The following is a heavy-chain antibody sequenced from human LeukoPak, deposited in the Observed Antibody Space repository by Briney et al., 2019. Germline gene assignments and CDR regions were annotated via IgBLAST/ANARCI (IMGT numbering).Heavy chain of an antibody. J-gene: IGHJ4*02. CDR3: ARDVSGATRRTRHDY. D-gene: IGHD1-26*01. V-gene: IGHV3-30*03. Sequence: GGSLRLSCAASKFTFSTYGMHWVRQAPGKGLEWLAVISYDGSNKYYADSVRGRLTISRDNAKNSLYLQTNSLRAEDTAVYYCARDVSGATRRTRHDYWGQGTLVTVSS. CDR1: KFTFSTYG. CDR2: ISYDGSNK.